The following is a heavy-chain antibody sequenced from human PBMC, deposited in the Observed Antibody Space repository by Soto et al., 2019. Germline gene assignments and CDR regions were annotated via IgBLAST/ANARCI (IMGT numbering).Heavy chain of an antibody. CDR2: ISGSGGST. D-gene: IGHD6-13*01. J-gene: IGHJ4*02. V-gene: IGHV3-23*01. CDR1: GLNFISYA. Sequence: GGSHRHSSTSSGLNFISYAMSWVRQATGKGLEWVSAISGSGGSTYYADSVKGRFTISRDNSKNTLYLQMNSLRAEDTAVYYCAKENGYSSSWFEFDYWGQGTLVTVSS. CDR3: AKENGYSSSWFEFDY.